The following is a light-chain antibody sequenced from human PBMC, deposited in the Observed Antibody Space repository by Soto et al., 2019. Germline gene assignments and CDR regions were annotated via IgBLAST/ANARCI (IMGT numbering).Light chain of an antibody. CDR1: SSNIGNKY. J-gene: IGLJ2*01. Sequence: QSVLTQPPSVSAAPGQKVTISCSGSSSNIGNKYVSWYQQLPGTAPKLLIYDNNKRPSGIPDRFSGSKSGTSATLGITGLQTGDAADYYCGTWDSSLSAVVFGGGTQRTVL. CDR3: GTWDSSLSAVV. V-gene: IGLV1-51*01. CDR2: DNN.